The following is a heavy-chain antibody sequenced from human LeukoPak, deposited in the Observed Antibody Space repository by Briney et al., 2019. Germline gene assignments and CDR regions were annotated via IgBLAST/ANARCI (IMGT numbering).Heavy chain of an antibody. CDR2: ISDSGGSA. CDR1: GFTFSSYA. CDR3: AKDNGLTYYYDSSGPDAFDI. J-gene: IGHJ3*02. D-gene: IGHD3-22*01. Sequence: GGSLRLSCAASGFTFSSYALSWVRQAPGKGLEWVSAISDSGGSAYYADSVKGRFTISRDNSRNTLYLQMNSLRAEDAAVYYCAKDNGLTYYYDSSGPDAFDIWGQGTMVTVSS. V-gene: IGHV3-23*01.